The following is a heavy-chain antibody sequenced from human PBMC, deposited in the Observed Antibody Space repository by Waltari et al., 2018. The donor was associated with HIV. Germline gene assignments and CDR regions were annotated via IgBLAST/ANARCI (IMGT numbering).Heavy chain of an antibody. CDR1: GFSVSRYG. D-gene: IGHD6-19*01. CDR3: ARDPGTLLIAVAGAFDY. Sequence: QVQLVESGGGVVRPGRSLRLSCASSGFSVSRYGMHWVRQAPGKGLGWVAVIWHDGSKKYDAGSVKGRFTVSRDTSKNTLYLEMNRLRAEDTAVYHCARDPGTLLIAVAGAFDYWGPGIPVTVSS. J-gene: IGHJ4*02. V-gene: IGHV3-33*01. CDR2: IWHDGSKK.